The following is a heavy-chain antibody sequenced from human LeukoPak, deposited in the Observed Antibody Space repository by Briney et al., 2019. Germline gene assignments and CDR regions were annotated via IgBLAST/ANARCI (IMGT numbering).Heavy chain of an antibody. CDR2: VEPEDGET. CDR3: ATEPLGGGGYDLADY. V-gene: IGHV1-24*01. Sequence: ASVKVSCTVSGYTLTEVAMLWVRQAPGKGREWRGGVEPEDGETIYAQKSQGRVTMTEDTSTDTAYMELSSLRSEDTAVYYCATEPLGGGGYDLADYWGQGTLVTVSS. D-gene: IGHD5-12*01. CDR1: GYTLTEVA. J-gene: IGHJ4*02.